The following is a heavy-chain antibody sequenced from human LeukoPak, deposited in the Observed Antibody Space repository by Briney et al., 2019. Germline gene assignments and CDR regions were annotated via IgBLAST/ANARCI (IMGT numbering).Heavy chain of an antibody. V-gene: IGHV3-21*01. CDR3: ARDLPKYCSGGSCYSGFDY. CDR2: ISSSSSYI. Sequence: GGSLRLSCAASGFTFSSYSTNWVRQAPGKGLEWVSSISSSSSYIYYADSVKGRFTISRDNAKNSLYLQMNSLRAEDTAVYYCARDLPKYCSGGSCYSGFDYWGQGTLVTVSS. CDR1: GFTFSSYS. J-gene: IGHJ4*02. D-gene: IGHD2-15*01.